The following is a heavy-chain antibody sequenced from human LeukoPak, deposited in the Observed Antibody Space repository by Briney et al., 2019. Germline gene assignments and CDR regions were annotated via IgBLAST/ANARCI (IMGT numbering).Heavy chain of an antibody. CDR3: AKDGGLWVSAHWGDA. D-gene: IGHD7-27*01. V-gene: IGHV3-23*01. J-gene: IGHJ5*02. CDR2: ITTSDGNT. Sequence: GGSLRLSCAASGFTFSSYAMSWVRQAPGKGLEWVSTITTSDGNTYYADSVKGRFTVSRDNSKNTLYLQMNSLRAEDTAVYYCAKDGGLWVSAHWGDAWGRGTLVTVSS. CDR1: GFTFSSYA.